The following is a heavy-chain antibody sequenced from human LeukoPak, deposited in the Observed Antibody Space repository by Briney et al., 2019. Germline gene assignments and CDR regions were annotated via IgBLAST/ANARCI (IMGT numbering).Heavy chain of an antibody. CDR2: IYYSGST. J-gene: IGHJ4*02. CDR1: GGSISSSSYY. Sequence: ASETLSLTCTVSGGSISSSSYYWGWIRQPPGKGLEWIGSIYYSGSTYCNPSLKSRVTISVDTSKNQFSLKLSSVTAADTAVYYCARLIRAGSGGYLGYWGQGTLVTVSS. V-gene: IGHV4-39*01. D-gene: IGHD3-10*01. CDR3: ARLIRAGSGGYLGY.